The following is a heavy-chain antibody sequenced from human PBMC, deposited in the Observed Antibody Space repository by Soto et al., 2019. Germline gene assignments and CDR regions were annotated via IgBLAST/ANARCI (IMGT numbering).Heavy chain of an antibody. CDR2: THYSGTT. V-gene: IGHV4-59*01. J-gene: IGHJ4*02. CDR3: ARAVVPAAWRYFDY. CDR1: GGSISGYY. D-gene: IGHD2-2*01. Sequence: PSETLSLTCTVSGGSISGYYLTWIRQPPGKGLEWIGYTHYSGTTNYNPSLKSRVTISVGTSKNQFSLNLNSVTAADTAVYYCARAVVPAAWRYFDYWGQGTLVTVSS.